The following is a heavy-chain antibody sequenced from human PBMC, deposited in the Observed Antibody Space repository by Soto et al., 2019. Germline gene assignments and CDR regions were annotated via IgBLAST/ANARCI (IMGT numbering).Heavy chain of an antibody. CDR3: ARAFGDSSGWYPDY. D-gene: IGHD6-19*01. J-gene: IGHJ4*02. Sequence: GGSLRLSCAASGFTFSSYGMHWVRQAPGKGLEWVAVIWYDGSNKYYADSVKGRFTISRDNSKNTLYLQMNSLRAEDTAVYYCARAFGDSSGWYPDYWGQGTLVTVSS. V-gene: IGHV3-33*01. CDR2: IWYDGSNK. CDR1: GFTFSSYG.